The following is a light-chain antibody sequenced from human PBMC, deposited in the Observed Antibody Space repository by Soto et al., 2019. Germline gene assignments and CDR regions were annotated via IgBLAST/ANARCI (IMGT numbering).Light chain of an antibody. Sequence: DVVMTQSPLSLPVTLGQPASISCRSSLSLLYSDGNTYFHWFLQRPGQSPRRLIYNGSNRESGVPDRFSGSGSGTDFTLEISRVEAEDVGVYYCMQGSHWPYTFGQGTRLELK. CDR2: NGS. J-gene: IGKJ2*01. V-gene: IGKV2-30*01. CDR1: LSLLYSDGNTY. CDR3: MQGSHWPYT.